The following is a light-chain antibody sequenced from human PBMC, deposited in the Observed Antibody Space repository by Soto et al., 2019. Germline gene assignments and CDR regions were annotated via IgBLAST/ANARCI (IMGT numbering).Light chain of an antibody. V-gene: IGKV3-20*01. CDR1: QSVSSSY. Sequence: EIVLTQSPGTLSLSPGERATLSCRASQSVSSSYLAWYQQKPGQAPRLLIYGASSRATGIPARFSGSGSGTEFTLTISSLQSEDFAVYWCQQYDSSPRTFGQGTKVDNK. CDR3: QQYDSSPRT. J-gene: IGKJ1*01. CDR2: GAS.